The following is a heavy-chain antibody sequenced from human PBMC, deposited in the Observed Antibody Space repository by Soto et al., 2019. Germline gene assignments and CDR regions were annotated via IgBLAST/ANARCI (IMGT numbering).Heavy chain of an antibody. V-gene: IGHV4-34*01. D-gene: IGHD3-10*01. CDR3: ARGLILWFGELSRRGGYYYYMDV. Sequence: WTWIRQTPEKGLEWIGEINDSGNINYNPSLKSRVTILVDTAKKQISLRLGSVTAADTAVYYCARGLILWFGELSRRGGYYYYMDVWGKGTTVTVSS. J-gene: IGHJ6*03. CDR2: INDSGNI.